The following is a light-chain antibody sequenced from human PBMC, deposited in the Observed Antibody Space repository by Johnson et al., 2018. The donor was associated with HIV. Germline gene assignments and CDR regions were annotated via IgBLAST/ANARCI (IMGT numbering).Light chain of an antibody. CDR1: SSNIGNNY. CDR2: ENN. J-gene: IGLJ1*01. V-gene: IGLV1-51*02. CDR3: GTWDNSLGASYV. Sequence: QSMLTQPPSVSAAPGQKVTISCSGSSSNIGNNYVSWYQQLPGTAPKLLIYENNERPSGIPDRLSGSRSGTSATLGINGLQTGDEADYYCGTWDNSLGASYVFGTGTKVTVL.